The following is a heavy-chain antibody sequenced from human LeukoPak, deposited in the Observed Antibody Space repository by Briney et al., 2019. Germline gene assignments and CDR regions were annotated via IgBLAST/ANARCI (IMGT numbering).Heavy chain of an antibody. Sequence: HGESLKISCKGSGYSFTSYWIGWVRQMPGKGLEWMGIIYPGDSDTRYSPSFQGQVTISADKSISTAYLQWSSLKASDTAMYYCARRRTGWLRGPYFDYWGQGTLVTVSS. J-gene: IGHJ4*02. CDR3: ARRRTGWLRGPYFDY. V-gene: IGHV5-51*01. CDR2: IYPGDSDT. D-gene: IGHD5-12*01. CDR1: GYSFTSYW.